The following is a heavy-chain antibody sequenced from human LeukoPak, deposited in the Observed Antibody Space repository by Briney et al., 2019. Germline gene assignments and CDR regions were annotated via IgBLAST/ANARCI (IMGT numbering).Heavy chain of an antibody. CDR1: GFTFSSYS. CDR2: ISSSSYI. CDR3: ARSESYDAFDI. J-gene: IGHJ3*02. Sequence: GGSLRLSCAASGFTFSSYSMNWVRQAPGKGLEWVSSISSSSYIYYADSVKGRFTISRDNAKNSLYLQMNSLRAEDTAVYYCARSESYDAFDIWGQGTMVTVSS. D-gene: IGHD1-26*01. V-gene: IGHV3-21*01.